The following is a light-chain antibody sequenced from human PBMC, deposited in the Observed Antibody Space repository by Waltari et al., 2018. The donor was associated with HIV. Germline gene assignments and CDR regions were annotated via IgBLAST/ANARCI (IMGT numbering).Light chain of an antibody. V-gene: IGLV1-47*01. J-gene: IGLJ1*01. CDR1: SSNIENDN. Sequence: QSVLTQPPSASGTPGQRVTISCSGSSSNIENDNVYWYQQLTGAAPRLLIYKDTQRPSGVPDRFTCAKSGASASLAISGLRSEDEADYYCVGWDSRLSGYVFGSGTKVTVL. CDR2: KDT. CDR3: VGWDSRLSGYV.